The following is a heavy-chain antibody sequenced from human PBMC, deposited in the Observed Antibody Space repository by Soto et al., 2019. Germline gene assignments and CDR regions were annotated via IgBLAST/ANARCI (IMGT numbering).Heavy chain of an antibody. J-gene: IGHJ4*02. D-gene: IGHD6-13*01. CDR3: AGSSSSWYSDY. V-gene: IGHV1-69*05. CDR2: IIPIFGTA. Sequence: SVKVSCKASGGTFSSYAISWVRQAPGQGLEWMGGIIPIFGTANYAQKLQERVTITRDMSTSTAYMELSSLRSEDTAVYYCAGSSSSWYSDYWGQGTLVTVSS. CDR1: GGTFSSYA.